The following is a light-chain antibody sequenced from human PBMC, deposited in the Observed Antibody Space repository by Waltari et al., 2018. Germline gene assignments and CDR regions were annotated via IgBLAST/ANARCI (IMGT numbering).Light chain of an antibody. V-gene: IGLV3-1*01. Sequence: SYELTQPPSVSVSPGQTASIPCSGDTLGDKYTCWYQQTPGQSPVLVIFQDIKRPSGIPQRFSGANPGNTDTLTNSGTLPMDEDDYYCQAWDSSLVVFGGGTKLTVL. CDR3: QAWDSSLVV. CDR1: TLGDKY. CDR2: QDI. J-gene: IGLJ2*01.